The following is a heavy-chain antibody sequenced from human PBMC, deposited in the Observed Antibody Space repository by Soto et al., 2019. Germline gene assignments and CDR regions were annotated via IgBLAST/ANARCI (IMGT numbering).Heavy chain of an antibody. CDR1: GYTFTNND. V-gene: IGHV1-8*02. D-gene: IGHD5-18*01. CDR2: MNPGSGDT. Sequence: SVEVSCKDSGYTFTNNDVSWVRQATGQGLEWMGWMNPGSGDTGYAQKFQGRVTMTRDISIATAYMELNSLTSEDTAIYYCARMESFGSLNWFDPWGQGTMVTVPS. CDR3: ARMESFGSLNWFDP. J-gene: IGHJ5*02.